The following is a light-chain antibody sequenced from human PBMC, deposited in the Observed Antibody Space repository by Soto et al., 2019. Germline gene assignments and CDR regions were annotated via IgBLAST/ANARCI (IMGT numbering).Light chain of an antibody. CDR2: DAS. Sequence: DIQMTQSPSTLSGSVGERVTITCRASQTISSWLAWYQQKPGKAPNVLIYDASGLESGVPSRFSGSGSATEFILTISSPQPDDFATYHCQHYGGVWTFGQGTKVDIK. J-gene: IGKJ1*01. V-gene: IGKV1-5*01. CDR3: QHYGGVWT. CDR1: QTISSW.